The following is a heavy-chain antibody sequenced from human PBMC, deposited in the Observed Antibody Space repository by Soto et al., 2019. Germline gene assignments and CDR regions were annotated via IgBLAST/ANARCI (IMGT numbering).Heavy chain of an antibody. D-gene: IGHD1-20*01. Sequence: GGSLRLSCEASGFTLRNYAMTWVRQAPGKGLACASLISANDVGTYYAECVKTRFTVSTDQSRNTVYLQMDSLRADDTAIYYCAKAKIAYNCYKRPPFDYWGQGTLVTVSS. V-gene: IGHV3-23*01. CDR3: AKAKIAYNCYKRPPFDY. CDR2: ISANDVGT. CDR1: GFTLRNYA. J-gene: IGHJ4*02.